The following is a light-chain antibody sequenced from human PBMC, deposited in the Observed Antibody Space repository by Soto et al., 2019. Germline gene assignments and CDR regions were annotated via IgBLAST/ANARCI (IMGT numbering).Light chain of an antibody. CDR2: KAY. CDR3: QQYNSLWT. V-gene: IGKV1-5*03. Sequence: DIQMTQSPSTLSASVGDRVTITCRASQSISSWLAWYQQKPGKAPKLLIYKAYSLESGVPSRFSGSGSGTEFTLSISSLQPDEFATYYCQQYNSLWTCGEGTKVEIK. J-gene: IGKJ1*01. CDR1: QSISSW.